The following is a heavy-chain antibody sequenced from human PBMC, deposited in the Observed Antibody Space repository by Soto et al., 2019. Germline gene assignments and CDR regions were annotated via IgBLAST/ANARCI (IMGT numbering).Heavy chain of an antibody. CDR2: ISYDGSNK. V-gene: IGHV3-30*18. CDR1: GFTFSSYG. J-gene: IGHJ6*02. Sequence: GGSLRVSCAASGFTFSSYGMHWVRQAPGKGLEWVAVISYDGSNKYYADSVKGRFTISRDNSKNTLYLQMNSLRAEDTAVYYCANGDSSSWYYYYYGMDVWGQGTTVTVSS. CDR3: ANGDSSSWYYYYYGMDV. D-gene: IGHD6-13*01.